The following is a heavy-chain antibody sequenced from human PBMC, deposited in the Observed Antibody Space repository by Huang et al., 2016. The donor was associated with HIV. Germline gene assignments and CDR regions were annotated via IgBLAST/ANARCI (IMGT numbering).Heavy chain of an antibody. CDR1: GFTFTNYA. D-gene: IGHD3-10*01. CDR2: IGSSSSYI. V-gene: IGHV3-21*06. Sequence: EVQLVESGGGLVKPGGSLRLSCVASGFTFTNYAMNVVSQAPGKGLEWFSAIGSSSSYIYYADSVKGRFTISRDDAKNSLYLQMNSLRAEDTAVYYCARPQGDKVRGIIRSYYYYYGMDVWGRGTTVTVSS. J-gene: IGHJ6*02. CDR3: ARPQGDKVRGIIRSYYYYYGMDV.